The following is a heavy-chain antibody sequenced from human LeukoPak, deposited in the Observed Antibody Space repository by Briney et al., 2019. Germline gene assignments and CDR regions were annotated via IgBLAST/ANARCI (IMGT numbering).Heavy chain of an antibody. CDR2: IYSGGST. CDR3: ARGRKQAVAGLVSDTTLDY. D-gene: IGHD6-19*01. CDR1: GFTVGSNY. V-gene: IGHV3-53*01. Sequence: GGSLRLSCAASGFTVGSNYMSWVRQAPGKGLEWVSVIYSGGSTYYADSVKGRFTISRDNSKNTLYLQMNSLRAEDTAVYYCARGRKQAVAGLVSDTTLDYWGQGTLVTVSS. J-gene: IGHJ4*02.